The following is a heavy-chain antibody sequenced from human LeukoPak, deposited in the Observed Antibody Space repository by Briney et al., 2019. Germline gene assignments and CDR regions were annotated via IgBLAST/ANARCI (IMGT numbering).Heavy chain of an antibody. Sequence: SETLSLTCAVYVGSFSGYYWSWIRQPPGKGLEWIGEINHSGSTNYNPSLKSRVTISVDTSKKQFSLKLTSVSAADTAVYYCARHGLVAARHAFDIWGQGTVVTVSS. CDR2: INHSGST. D-gene: IGHD6-6*01. CDR1: VGSFSGYY. CDR3: ARHGLVAARHAFDI. V-gene: IGHV4-34*01. J-gene: IGHJ3*02.